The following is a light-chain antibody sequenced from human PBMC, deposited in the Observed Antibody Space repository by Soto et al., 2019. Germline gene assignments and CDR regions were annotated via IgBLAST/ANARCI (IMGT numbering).Light chain of an antibody. CDR1: NSDVGGYNY. Sequence: QSALTQPRSVSGSPGQSVTISCTGTNSDVGGYNYASWYQQHPDKAPKVMIYDVSKRPSGVPDRFSGSKSGNTASLTISGLQAEDEADYYCCSYAGSNTLVFGGRTKLTVL. CDR3: CSYAGSNTLV. V-gene: IGLV2-11*01. CDR2: DVS. J-gene: IGLJ2*01.